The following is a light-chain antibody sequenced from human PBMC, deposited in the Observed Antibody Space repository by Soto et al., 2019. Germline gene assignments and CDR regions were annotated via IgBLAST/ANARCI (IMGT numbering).Light chain of an antibody. V-gene: IGLV1-40*01. Sequence: QSVLTQPPSVSGAPGQRVTISCTGSSSNIGAGYDVHWYQHLPGTAPKLLIYGNNNRPSGVPDRFSGSKSGTSASLAITGLQAEDEADYYCQYFDNYRSGGLFGGGTKLTVL. J-gene: IGLJ3*02. CDR1: SSNIGAGYD. CDR2: GNN. CDR3: QYFDNYRSGGL.